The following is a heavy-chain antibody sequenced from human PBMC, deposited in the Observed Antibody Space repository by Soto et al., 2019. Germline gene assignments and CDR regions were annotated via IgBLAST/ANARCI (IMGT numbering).Heavy chain of an antibody. J-gene: IGHJ6*03. CDR3: AKDRGHQGYMDV. V-gene: IGHV3-30*18. CDR1: GFTFSSYG. CDR2: IPYDGSNK. Sequence: GGSLRLSCAAPGFTFSSYGMHWVRQAPGKGLEWVAVIPYDGSNKYYADSVKGRFTISRDNSKNTLYLQMNSLRAEDTAVYYCAKDRGHQGYMDVWGKGTTVTVSS.